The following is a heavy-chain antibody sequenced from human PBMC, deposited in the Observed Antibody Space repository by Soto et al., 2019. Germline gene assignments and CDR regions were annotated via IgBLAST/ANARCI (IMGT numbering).Heavy chain of an antibody. CDR2: IYYSGST. CDR3: ARGKNNWNENWFDP. D-gene: IGHD1-20*01. V-gene: IGHV4-61*01. CDR1: GGSVSSGSYY. Sequence: SETLSLTCTVSGGSVSSGSYYWSWIRQPPGKGLEWIGYIYYSGSTNYNPSLKSRVTISVDTSKNQFSLKLSSVTAADTAVYYCARGKNNWNENWFDPWGQGTLVTVSS. J-gene: IGHJ5*02.